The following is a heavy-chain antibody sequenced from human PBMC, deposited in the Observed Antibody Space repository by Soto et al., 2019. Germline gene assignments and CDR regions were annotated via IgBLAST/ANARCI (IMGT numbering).Heavy chain of an antibody. Sequence: ASVKVSCKASGYTFTSYAMHWVRQAPGQRLEWMGWINAGNGNTKYSQRFQGRVTITRDTSASTAYMELSSLRSEDTAVYYCARYRILDYSSSYYYYYGMDVWGQGTTVTVSS. CDR2: INAGNGNT. CDR1: GYTFTSYA. V-gene: IGHV1-3*01. J-gene: IGHJ6*02. CDR3: ARYRILDYSSSYYYYYGMDV. D-gene: IGHD6-6*01.